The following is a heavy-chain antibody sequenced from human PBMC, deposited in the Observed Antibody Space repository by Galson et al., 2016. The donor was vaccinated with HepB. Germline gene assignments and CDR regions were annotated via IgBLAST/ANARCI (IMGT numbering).Heavy chain of an antibody. V-gene: IGHV1-18*01. CDR1: GYTFNTYG. J-gene: IGHJ4*02. CDR2: ISPYNGHT. CDR3: ARESWFGDLVRDAYYDY. D-gene: IGHD3-10*01. Sequence: SVKVSCKASGYTFNTYGVAWVRQAPGQGLEWMGWISPYNGHTNYAQDFQGRVTMTTDTSTSTAFLELRSLRSDDTAIYYCARESWFGDLVRDAYYDYWGQGILVTVSS.